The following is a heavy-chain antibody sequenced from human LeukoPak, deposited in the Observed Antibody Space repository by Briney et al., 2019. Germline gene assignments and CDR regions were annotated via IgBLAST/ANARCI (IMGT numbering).Heavy chain of an antibody. CDR1: DYSISSGYGYY. D-gene: IGHD5/OR15-5a*01. J-gene: IGHJ4*02. Sequence: SETLSLTCTVSDYSISSGYGYYWGWIRQPPGKGLEWIGNIYHSGITYYNHFNSSLKSRVTISIDTSKNQFSLRLASVTAADTAVYFCATLVSTRYYFDYWGQGTLVTVSS. CDR3: ATLVSTRYYFDY. CDR2: IYHSGIT. V-gene: IGHV4-38-2*02.